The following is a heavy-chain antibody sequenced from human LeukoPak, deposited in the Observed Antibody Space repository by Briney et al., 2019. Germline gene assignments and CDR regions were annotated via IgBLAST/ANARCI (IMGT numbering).Heavy chain of an antibody. J-gene: IGHJ4*02. CDR1: GYTFTSYY. V-gene: IGHV1-18*04. CDR2: ISAYNGNT. Sequence: ASVKVSCKASGYTFTSYYMHWVRQAPGQGLEWMGWISAYNGNTNYAQKLQGRVTMTTDTSTSTAYMELRSLRSDDTAVYYCARDLSAAAMVSTYDYWGQGTLVTVSS. D-gene: IGHD5-18*01. CDR3: ARDLSAAAMVSTYDY.